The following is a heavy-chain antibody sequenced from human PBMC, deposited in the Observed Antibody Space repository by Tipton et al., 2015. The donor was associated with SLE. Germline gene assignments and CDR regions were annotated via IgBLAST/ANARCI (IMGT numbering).Heavy chain of an antibody. CDR3: ARIVATTHDAFDI. Sequence: TLSLTCSVSGGSIRNSAYYWIWIRQHPGKGLEWIGDISYSGSTYTNPSLESRVAISVDTSKNQFSLKLSSVTAADTAVYYCARIVATTHDAFDIWGQGTMVTVSS. V-gene: IGHV4-30-4*08. CDR1: GGSIRNSAYY. J-gene: IGHJ3*02. CDR2: ISYSGST. D-gene: IGHD5-12*01.